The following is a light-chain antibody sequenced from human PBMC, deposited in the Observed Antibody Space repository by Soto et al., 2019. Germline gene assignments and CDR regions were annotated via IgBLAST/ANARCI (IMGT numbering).Light chain of an antibody. Sequence: EIVMTQSPATLSVSPGERATLSCRASQSVSSNLAWYQQKPGQAPRLLIYGASTRATGIPARFSGSGSGTEFTLTNSSLQSEDCAVYDCQQYNNWPPGTFGQGTKVDIK. J-gene: IGKJ1*01. CDR1: QSVSSN. CDR3: QQYNNWPPGT. CDR2: GAS. V-gene: IGKV3-15*01.